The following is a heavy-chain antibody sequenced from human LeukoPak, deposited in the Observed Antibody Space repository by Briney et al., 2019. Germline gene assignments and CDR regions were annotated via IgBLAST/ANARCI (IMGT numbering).Heavy chain of an antibody. J-gene: IGHJ3*02. CDR1: GFTFSSYA. CDR2: ISGSGVST. Sequence: PGGSLRLSCAAFGFTFSSYAMSWARQAPGKGLEWVSTISGSGVSTYYADSVKGRFTISRDNSKNTLYLQMNSLRAEDTAVYYCERRDDAFDIWGQGTMVTVSS. V-gene: IGHV3-23*01. CDR3: ERRDDAFDI.